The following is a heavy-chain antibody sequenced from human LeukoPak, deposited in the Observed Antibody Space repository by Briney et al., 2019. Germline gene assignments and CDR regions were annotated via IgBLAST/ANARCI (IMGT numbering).Heavy chain of an antibody. J-gene: IGHJ6*02. Sequence: GGSLRLSCAASGFTVSSNYMSWVRQAPGKGLEWVSVIGSGGSTYYADSVKGRLTISRDNSKNTLYLQMTSLRAEDTAVYYCASADYYGSGSYYYYYGMDVWGQGTTVTVSS. D-gene: IGHD3-10*01. V-gene: IGHV3-66*01. CDR2: IGSGGST. CDR3: ASADYYGSGSYYYYYGMDV. CDR1: GFTVSSNY.